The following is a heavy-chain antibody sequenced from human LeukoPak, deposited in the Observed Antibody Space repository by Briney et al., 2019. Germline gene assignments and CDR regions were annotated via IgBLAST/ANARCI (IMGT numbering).Heavy chain of an antibody. CDR1: GYTFTSYD. Sequence: RASVKVSCKASGYTFTSYDINWVRQATGQGLEWMGWMNPNSGNTGYAQKFQGRVTMTRNTSISTAYMELSSLRSEDTAVYYCARVGGFRHGSGSSLGYWGQGTLVTVSS. D-gene: IGHD3-10*01. CDR3: ARVGGFRHGSGSSLGY. V-gene: IGHV1-8*01. CDR2: MNPNSGNT. J-gene: IGHJ4*02.